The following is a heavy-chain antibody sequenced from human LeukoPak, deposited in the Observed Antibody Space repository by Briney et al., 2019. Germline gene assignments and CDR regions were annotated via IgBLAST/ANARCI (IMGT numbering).Heavy chain of an antibody. D-gene: IGHD5/OR15-5a*01. J-gene: IGHJ4*02. CDR3: ARDHVYGGADY. Sequence: GGSLRLSCAASGFTLTTYAIHWVRQAPGKGLEWVSLTSGDGITTYFADSVKGRFTISRDNSKSSLFLQMNSLRTEDTALYYCARDHVYGGADYWGQGTLVTVSS. CDR1: GFTLTTYA. V-gene: IGHV3-43*02. CDR2: TSGDGITT.